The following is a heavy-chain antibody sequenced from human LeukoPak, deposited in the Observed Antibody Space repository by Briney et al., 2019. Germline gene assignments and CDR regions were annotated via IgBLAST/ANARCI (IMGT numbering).Heavy chain of an antibody. CDR1: GFTFSSYS. J-gene: IGHJ4*02. CDR2: ISSSSSTI. V-gene: IGHV3-48*01. D-gene: IGHD1-26*01. CDR3: ARDPRSYLNPRYYFDY. Sequence: HPGGSLRLSCAASGFTFSSYSMNWVRQAPGKGLEWVSYISSSSSTIYYADSVKGRFTISRDNAKNSLYLQMNSLRAEDTAVYYCARDPRSYLNPRYYFDYWGQGTLVTVSS.